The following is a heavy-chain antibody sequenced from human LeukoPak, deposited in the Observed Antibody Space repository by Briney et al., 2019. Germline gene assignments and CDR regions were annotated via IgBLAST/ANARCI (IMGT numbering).Heavy chain of an antibody. CDR2: INPNSGGT. D-gene: IGHD2-15*01. CDR3: ARDVVVVAANWFDP. CDR1: GGTFSSYA. V-gene: IGHV1-2*02. J-gene: IGHJ5*02. Sequence: ASVKVSCKASGGTFSSYAISWVRQAPGQGLEWMGWINPNSGGTNYAQKFQGRVTMTRDTSISTAYMELSRLRSDDTAVYYCARDVVVVAANWFDPWGQGTLVTVSS.